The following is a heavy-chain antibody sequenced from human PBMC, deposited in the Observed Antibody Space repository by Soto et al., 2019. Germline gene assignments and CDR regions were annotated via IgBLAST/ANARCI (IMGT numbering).Heavy chain of an antibody. V-gene: IGHV4-59*08. CDR2: IYYSGST. Sequence: SETLSLTCAVSGGSISYYYWSWVRQPPGKGLEWIAYIYYSGSTNYNPSLKSRVTISIDTSKNQLSPKLSSATAADTAVYYCARHQRGYSSLDPWGQGTLVTVSS. CDR1: GGSISYYY. CDR3: ARHQRGYSSLDP. J-gene: IGHJ5*02. D-gene: IGHD5-18*01.